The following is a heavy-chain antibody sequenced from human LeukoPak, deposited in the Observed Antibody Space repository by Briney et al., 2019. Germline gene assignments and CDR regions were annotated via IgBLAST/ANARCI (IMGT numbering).Heavy chain of an antibody. V-gene: IGHV3-15*01. D-gene: IGHD3-22*01. CDR3: TTDYYYYDSSGYSVLDY. CDR1: GFTFINAW. CDR2: IKSKTHGGTT. Sequence: GGSLRLSCAASGFTFINAWMSWVRQAPGKGLEWVGRIKSKTHGGTTDYAAPVKGRFTISRDDSKNTLYLQMNSLKTEDTAVYYCTTDYYYYDSSGYSVLDYWGQGTLVTVSS. J-gene: IGHJ4*02.